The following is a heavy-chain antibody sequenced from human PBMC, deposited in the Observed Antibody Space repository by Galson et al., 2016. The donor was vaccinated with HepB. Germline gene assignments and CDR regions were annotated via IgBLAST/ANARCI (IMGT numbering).Heavy chain of an antibody. Sequence: SLRLSCAASGFTFSSYAMSWVRQAPGKGLEWVSGISDNGGSTFYADSVKGRFTISRDNSKNTLYLQMNSLRAEDTAVYYCAKAVTRNTIFGVVTGKEGAHYGMDVWGQGTTVTVSS. CDR1: GFTFSSYA. CDR2: ISDNGGST. J-gene: IGHJ6*02. D-gene: IGHD3-3*01. CDR3: AKAVTRNTIFGVVTGKEGAHYGMDV. V-gene: IGHV3-23*01.